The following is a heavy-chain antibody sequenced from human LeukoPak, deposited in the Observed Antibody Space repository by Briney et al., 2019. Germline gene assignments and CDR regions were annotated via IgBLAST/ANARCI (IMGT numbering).Heavy chain of an antibody. V-gene: IGHV1-8*01. CDR2: MNPNSGNT. J-gene: IGHJ4*02. CDR1: GYTFTSYD. Sequence: ASVKVSCKASGYTFTSYDINWVRQATGQGLEWMGWMNPNSGNTGYAQKFQGRVTMTRNTSISTAYMELSSLRSEDTAVYYCARGKGSRENLDYWGQGTLVTVSS. CDR3: ARGKGSRENLDY.